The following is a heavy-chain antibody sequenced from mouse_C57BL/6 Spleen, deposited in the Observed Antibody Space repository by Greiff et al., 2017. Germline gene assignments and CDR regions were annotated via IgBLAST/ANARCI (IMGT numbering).Heavy chain of an antibody. CDR2: ISSGGSYT. V-gene: IGHV5-6*02. J-gene: IGHJ2*01. CDR3: ARSPYSFYYFDY. Sequence: DVMLVESGGDLVKPGGSLKLSCAASGFTFSSYGMSWVRQTPDKRLEWVATISSGGSYTYYPDSVKGRFTISRDNAKNTLYLQMCSLKSEDTAMKYCARSPYSFYYFDYWGQGTTLTVSS. CDR1: GFTFSSYG. D-gene: IGHD2-10*01.